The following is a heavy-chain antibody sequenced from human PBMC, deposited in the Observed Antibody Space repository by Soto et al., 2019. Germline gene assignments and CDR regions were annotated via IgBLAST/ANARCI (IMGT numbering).Heavy chain of an antibody. J-gene: IGHJ4*02. CDR3: ARLEGLATISYYFDF. V-gene: IGHV4-39*01. Sequence: QLQLQESGPGLVKPSETLSLTCSVSGDSINSDKYYWGWIRQPPGKGLEWIGSIYFRGNTYYNPSLQTRVTISLDKSKSQFSLKLNSVTPADSTVYFCARLEGLATISYYFDFWGQGALVTVSS. CDR1: GDSINSDKYY. CDR2: IYFRGNT. D-gene: IGHD3-9*01.